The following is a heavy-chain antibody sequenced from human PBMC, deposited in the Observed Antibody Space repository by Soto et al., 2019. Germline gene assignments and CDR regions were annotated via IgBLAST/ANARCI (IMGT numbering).Heavy chain of an antibody. Sequence: ETLSLTCSIYSVSFSGYYWSWIRQPPGKGLEWIGEISQSGNTNYSPSLKSRVSISIDTSKKQFSLNLASVSAADTAVYYCARAPKVSGSSQTRPDFWGQGTLVTVSS. V-gene: IGHV4-34*01. CDR3: ARAPKVSGSSQTRPDF. CDR1: SVSFSGYY. CDR2: ISQSGNT. J-gene: IGHJ4*02. D-gene: IGHD6-6*01.